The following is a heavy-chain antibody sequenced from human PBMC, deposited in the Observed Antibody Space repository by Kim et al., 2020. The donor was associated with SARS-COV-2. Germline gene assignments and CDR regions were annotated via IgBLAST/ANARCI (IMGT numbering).Heavy chain of an antibody. D-gene: IGHD3-10*01. CDR3: ARDRKFKSGSGSYFPLLLLSNGMDV. Sequence: GGSLRLSCAASGFTVSSNYMSWVRQAPGKGLEWVSVIYSGGSTYYADSVKGRFTISRDNSKNTLYLQMNSLRAEDTAVYYCARDRKFKSGSGSYFPLLLLSNGMDVWGQGTTVTVSS. CDR2: IYSGGST. J-gene: IGHJ6*02. V-gene: IGHV3-66*01. CDR1: GFTVSSNY.